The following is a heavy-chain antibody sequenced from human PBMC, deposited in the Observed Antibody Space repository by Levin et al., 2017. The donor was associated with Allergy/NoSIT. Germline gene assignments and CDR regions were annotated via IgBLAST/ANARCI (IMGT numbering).Heavy chain of an antibody. CDR1: GFTFDAYG. D-gene: IGHD2-21*02. CDR3: ARRFSSPLTVQHMDV. CDR2: INWNGVST. Sequence: GGSLRLSCAASGFTFDAYGMSWVRQAPGKGLEWVSGINWNGVSTNYADSVKGRFTISRDNANNSLYLQMTSLSPEDTALYYCARRFSSPLTVQHMDVWGKGTTVTVSS. J-gene: IGHJ6*03. V-gene: IGHV3-20*04.